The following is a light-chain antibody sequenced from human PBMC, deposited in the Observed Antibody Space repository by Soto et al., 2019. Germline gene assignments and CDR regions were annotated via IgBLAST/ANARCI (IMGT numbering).Light chain of an antibody. CDR2: DAT. CDR3: QQYGSSPRFT. CDR1: QSVVRY. J-gene: IGKJ3*01. V-gene: IGKV3-11*01. Sequence: EIVLTQSPVTLSLSPGDTATLSCRASQSVVRYVAWYQQKPGQAPRLLIYDATIRASGIPARFSGSGSGTDFSLTISSLEPEDFAVYYCQQYGSSPRFTFGPGTKVDIK.